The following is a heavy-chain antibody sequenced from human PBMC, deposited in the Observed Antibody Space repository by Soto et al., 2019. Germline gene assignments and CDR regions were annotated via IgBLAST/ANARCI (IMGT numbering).Heavy chain of an antibody. CDR1: GYTFTSYA. J-gene: IGHJ4*02. CDR3: ARDGIAGGYFDY. V-gene: IGHV1-3*01. CDR2: INAGNGNT. Sequence: QVPLVQSGAEVKKPGASVKGSCKASGYTFTSYAMHWVRQAPGQRLEWMGWINAGNGNTKYSQKFQGRVTITRDTSASTAYMELSSLRSEDTAVYYCARDGIAGGYFDYWGQGTLVTVSS. D-gene: IGHD6-13*01.